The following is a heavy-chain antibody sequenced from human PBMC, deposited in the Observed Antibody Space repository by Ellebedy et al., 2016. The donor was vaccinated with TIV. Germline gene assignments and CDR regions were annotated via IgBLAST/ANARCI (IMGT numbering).Heavy chain of an antibody. Sequence: GGSLRLSCAASGFTFSNYAMSWVRRSPGKGLDWVSLISGSGEYTYYADSVKGRLTISRDNSMDTLYLQMNSLGAEDTAVYYCAKGGDSSGYYYDWYFDLWGRGTLVTVSS. CDR1: GFTFSNYA. D-gene: IGHD3-22*01. CDR3: AKGGDSSGYYYDWYFDL. J-gene: IGHJ2*01. V-gene: IGHV3-23*01. CDR2: ISGSGEYT.